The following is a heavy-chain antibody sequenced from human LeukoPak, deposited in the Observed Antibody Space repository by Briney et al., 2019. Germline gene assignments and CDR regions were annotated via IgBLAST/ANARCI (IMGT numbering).Heavy chain of an antibody. CDR3: AKINNDDDY. Sequence: GGYLRLSCAASGFTFTTFGIHWVRQAPGKGLEWVAAISPDGKIEYYTDSVKGRFTVSRDNSKNMIYLQMNSLRGEDSAVYFCAKINNDDDYWGQGALVTVSS. D-gene: IGHD1/OR15-1a*01. CDR1: GFTFTTFG. J-gene: IGHJ4*02. CDR2: ISPDGKIE. V-gene: IGHV3-30*18.